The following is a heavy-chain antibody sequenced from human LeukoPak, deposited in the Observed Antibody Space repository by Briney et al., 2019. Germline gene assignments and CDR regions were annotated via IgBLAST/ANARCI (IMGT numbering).Heavy chain of an antibody. J-gene: IGHJ4*02. V-gene: IGHV4-4*07. CDR1: GGSISSYY. D-gene: IGHD6-19*01. CDR2: IYTSGST. CDR3: ARTPMIAVAGTFDY. Sequence: PSETLSLTCTASGGSISSYYWSWIRQPAGKGLEWIGRIYTSGSTNYNPSLKSRVTVPVDTSKNLFSLKLSSVTAADTAVYYCARTPMIAVAGTFDYWGQGTLVTVSS.